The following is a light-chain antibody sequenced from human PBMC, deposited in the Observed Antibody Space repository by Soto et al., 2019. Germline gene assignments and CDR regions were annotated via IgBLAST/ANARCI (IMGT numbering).Light chain of an antibody. CDR3: QSYDSSLIGSV. J-gene: IGLJ1*01. V-gene: IGLV1-40*01. Sequence: QSVLTQPPSVSGAPGQRVTFSCTGSSSNVGAGYDVHWYQQLPGTAPKLLIYGNSNRPSGVPDRFSGSKSGTSASLAITGLQAEDEADYYCQSYDSSLIGSVFGTGTKLTVL. CDR1: SSNVGAGYD. CDR2: GNS.